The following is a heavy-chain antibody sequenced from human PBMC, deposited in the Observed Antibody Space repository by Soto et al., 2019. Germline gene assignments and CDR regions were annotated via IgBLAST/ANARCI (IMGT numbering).Heavy chain of an antibody. CDR2: IYPYDSDT. Sequence: GESLKISCKTSGYSFTSYWIGWVRQMPGKGMEWMGNIYPYDSDTRYSPSFQGQVTISADTSITTAYLQWSGLRASDTALYFCERHLVGSTRRNFDYWGQRPLVTVSP. D-gene: IGHD2-2*01. CDR1: GYSFTSYW. CDR3: ERHLVGSTRRNFDY. J-gene: IGHJ4*01. V-gene: IGHV5-51*01.